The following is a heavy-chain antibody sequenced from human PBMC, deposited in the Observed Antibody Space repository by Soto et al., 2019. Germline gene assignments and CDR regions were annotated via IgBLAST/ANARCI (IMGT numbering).Heavy chain of an antibody. V-gene: IGHV1-3*05. CDR2: INAGNGNT. J-gene: IGHJ4*02. CDR3: PGGWPFFDY. Sequence: QVQLVQSGAEEKKPGASVKVSCKASGYTFTSYAMHWVRQAPGQRLEWMGWINAGNGNTKYSQKFQGRVTITRDTPRGKATMELGSRGPEATAVYYGPGGWPFFDYWGQGTLVTVSS. D-gene: IGHD2-15*01. CDR1: GYTFTSYA.